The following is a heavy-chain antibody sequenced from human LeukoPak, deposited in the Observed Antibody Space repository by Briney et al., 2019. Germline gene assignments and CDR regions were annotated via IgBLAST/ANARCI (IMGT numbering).Heavy chain of an antibody. CDR1: GFSLTTLGVG. Sequence: SGPTLFKPTQTLTLTCTFSGFSLTTLGVGVVWIRQPPGKAPEWLAVIYWDDDRRHSLSPSLKTRLTITKDTSNNQVVLTMTNMDPLDTGTYYCAHSMWLGASNWFDPWGQGTPVTVSS. V-gene: IGHV2-5*02. CDR2: IYWDDDR. J-gene: IGHJ5*02. CDR3: AHSMWLGASNWFDP. D-gene: IGHD3-10*01.